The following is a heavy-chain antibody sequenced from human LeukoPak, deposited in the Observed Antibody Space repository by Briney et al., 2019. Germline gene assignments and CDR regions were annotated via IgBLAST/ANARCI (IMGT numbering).Heavy chain of an antibody. CDR1: GYTFTSYY. J-gene: IGHJ4*02. CDR2: INPSGGST. CDR3: ARNNGGSHTAPAAGFDY. D-gene: IGHD6-13*01. V-gene: IGHV1-46*01. Sequence: GASVKVSCKASGYTFTSYYMHWVRQAPGQGLEWMGIINPSGGSTSYAQKFQGRVTMTRDTSTSTVYMELSSLRSEDTAVYYCARNNGGSHTAPAAGFDYGGRGPLVTVSS.